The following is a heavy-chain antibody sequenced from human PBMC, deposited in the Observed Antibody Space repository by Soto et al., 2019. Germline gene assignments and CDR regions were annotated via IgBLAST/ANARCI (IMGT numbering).Heavy chain of an antibody. J-gene: IGHJ4*02. CDR1: GFTFGNNG. CDR2: ISSDGSKK. V-gene: IGHV3-30*03. CDR3: AMELYGGSSGFDY. D-gene: IGHD2-15*01. Sequence: QVQLVESGGGVVQPGRSLRLSCVASGFTFGNNGIHWVRKAPGKGLEWVAVISSDGSKKYYADSVKGRFTISRDNSKNSLYLQMNSLRAEETAVYYCAMELYGGSSGFDYWCQGTLVTVSS.